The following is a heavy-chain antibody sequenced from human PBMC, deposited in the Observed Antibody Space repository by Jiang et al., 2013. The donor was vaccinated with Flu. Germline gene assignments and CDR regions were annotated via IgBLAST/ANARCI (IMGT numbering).Heavy chain of an antibody. Sequence: PGESLKISCKGSGYTFTNYWIGWVRQMPGKGPEWMGIIYPGDSDTRYSPPFQGQVTISADKSISTAYLQWSNLQASDTAMYYCAKKDGSSWVSWGQGTLVTVSS. D-gene: IGHD6-13*01. CDR2: IYPGDSDT. CDR3: AKKDGSSWVS. J-gene: IGHJ4*02. V-gene: IGHV5-51*01. CDR1: GYTFTNYW.